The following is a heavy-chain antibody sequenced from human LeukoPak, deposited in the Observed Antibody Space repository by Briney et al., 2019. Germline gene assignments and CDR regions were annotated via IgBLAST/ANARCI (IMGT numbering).Heavy chain of an antibody. Sequence: SETLSVTCTVSGGSVSSNSYYWSWIRQPPGKRLEWIGYISYSGSTNYNPSLKSRVTISVDTSKNQFSLRLTSVTAADTAVYYCATDRGPYNWKDWGQGTLVTVSS. J-gene: IGHJ4*02. V-gene: IGHV4-61*01. CDR3: ATDRGPYNWKD. CDR1: GGSVSSNSYY. D-gene: IGHD1-1*01. CDR2: ISYSGST.